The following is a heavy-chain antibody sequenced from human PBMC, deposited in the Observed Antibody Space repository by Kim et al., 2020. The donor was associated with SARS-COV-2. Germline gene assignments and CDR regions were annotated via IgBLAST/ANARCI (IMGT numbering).Heavy chain of an antibody. V-gene: IGHV1-3*01. D-gene: IGHD3-3*01. CDR1: GYTFTSYA. CDR3: AREGATLGDFWSGRGYYYYYYMDV. Sequence: ASVKVSCKASGYTFTSYAMHWVRQAPGQRLEWMGWINAGNGNTKYSQKFQGRVTITRDTSASTAYMGLSSLRSEDTAVYYCAREGATLGDFWSGRGYYYYYYMDVWGKGTTVTVSS. CDR2: INAGNGNT. J-gene: IGHJ6*03.